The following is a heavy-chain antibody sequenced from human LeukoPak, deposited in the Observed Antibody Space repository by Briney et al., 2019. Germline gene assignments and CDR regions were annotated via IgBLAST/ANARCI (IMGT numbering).Heavy chain of an antibody. V-gene: IGHV3-48*03. J-gene: IGHJ4*02. CDR3: ARDFKLTYGSGS. CDR2: ISSSGSTI. Sequence: GGSLTLSCEDSGFTFRSYEMNWVRQAPGKGLEWVSYISSSGSTIYYADSVKGRFTISRDNAKDSLYLQMNSLRAEDTAVYYCARDFKLTYGSGSWGQGTLVTVSS. CDR1: GFTFRSYE. D-gene: IGHD3-10*01.